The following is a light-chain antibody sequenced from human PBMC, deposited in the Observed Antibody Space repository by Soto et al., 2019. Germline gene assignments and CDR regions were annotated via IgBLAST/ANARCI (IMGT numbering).Light chain of an antibody. J-gene: IGLJ2*01. CDR3: GAWDTSLNGGV. CDR1: TSNSGIND. V-gene: IGLV1-51*02. CDR2: ETN. Sequence: QSVLTQPPSVSAAPGQDVTISCSGSTSNSGINDVAWYQQLPGTAPKLLLYETNKRPSGIPDRFSGSKSGTSATLGITGLQTGDEADYYCGAWDTSLNGGVFGVGTQLTVL.